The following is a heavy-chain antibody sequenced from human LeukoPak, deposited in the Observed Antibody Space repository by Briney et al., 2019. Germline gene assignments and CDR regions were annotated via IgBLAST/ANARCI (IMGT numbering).Heavy chain of an antibody. CDR2: ISGSGGST. Sequence: GGSLRLSCAASGFTLSSYAMNWVRQAPGKGLEWVSSISGSGGSTYYADSVKGRFTISRDNSKNTLYLQMNSLRVEDTAVYYCATPPTVTTINFWGQGSLVTVSS. V-gene: IGHV3-23*01. CDR3: ATPPTVTTINF. J-gene: IGHJ4*02. CDR1: GFTLSSYA. D-gene: IGHD4-11*01.